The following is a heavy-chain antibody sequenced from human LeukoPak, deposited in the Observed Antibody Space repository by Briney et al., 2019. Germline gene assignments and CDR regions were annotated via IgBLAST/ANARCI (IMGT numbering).Heavy chain of an antibody. J-gene: IGHJ4*02. Sequence: GGSLRLSCAASGFTFSSHSMNWVRQAPGKGLEWVSYISSSSSAIYYADSVKGRFTISRDNAKNSLYLQMNSLRAEDTAVYYCARGAYYYEDWGQGTLVTVSS. D-gene: IGHD3-22*01. CDR3: ARGAYYYED. CDR2: ISSSSSAI. V-gene: IGHV3-48*01. CDR1: GFTFSSHS.